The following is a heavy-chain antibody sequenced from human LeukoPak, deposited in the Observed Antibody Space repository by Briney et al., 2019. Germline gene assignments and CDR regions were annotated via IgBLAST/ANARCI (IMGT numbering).Heavy chain of an antibody. CDR3: ARNVNCGGDCYSFFDY. J-gene: IGHJ4*02. CDR2: INPNSGGT. Sequence: ASVKVSCKASGYTFTGYYMHWVRQAPGQGLEWMEWINPNSGGTNYAQKFQGRVTMTRDTSISTAYMELSRLRSDDTAVYYCARNVNCGGDCYSFFDYWGQGTLVTVSS. D-gene: IGHD2-21*02. V-gene: IGHV1-2*02. CDR1: GYTFTGYY.